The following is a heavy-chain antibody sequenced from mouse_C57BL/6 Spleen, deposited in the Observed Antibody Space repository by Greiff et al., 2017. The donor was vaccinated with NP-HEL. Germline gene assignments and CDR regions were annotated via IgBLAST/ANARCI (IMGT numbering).Heavy chain of an antibody. CDR2: IRLKSDNYAT. J-gene: IGHJ4*01. CDR3: TLRNY. D-gene: IGHD1-1*01. V-gene: IGHV6-3*01. Sequence: EVKVEESGGGLVQPGGSMKLSCVASGFTFSNSWMNWVRQSPEKGLEWVAQIRLKSDNYATHYAESVKGRFTISRDDSKSSVYLQMNNLRAEDTGIYYCTLRNYWGQGTSVTVSS. CDR1: GFTFSNSW.